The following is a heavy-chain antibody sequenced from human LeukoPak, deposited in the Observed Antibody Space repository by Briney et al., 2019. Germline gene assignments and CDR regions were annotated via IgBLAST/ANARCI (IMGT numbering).Heavy chain of an antibody. CDR1: GGSFSGYY. CDR3: AREISWARGAFDI. V-gene: IGHV4-34*01. J-gene: IGHJ3*02. CDR2: VNHRGGT. Sequence: SETLSLTRSVYGGSFSGYYWSGIRQPPGKGLHWIGGVNHRGGTNYNPSLKSRVTISVDTSQNQFSLNLSSVTAADTAVYYCAREISWARGAFDIWGQGTMVTVSS. D-gene: IGHD6-13*01.